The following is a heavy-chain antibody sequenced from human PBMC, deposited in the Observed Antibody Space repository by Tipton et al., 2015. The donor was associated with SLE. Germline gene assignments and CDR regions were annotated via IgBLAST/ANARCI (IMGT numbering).Heavy chain of an antibody. CDR3: ARRVGSYYGMDV. CDR1: GFTFSTYA. J-gene: IGHJ6*02. D-gene: IGHD3-10*01. Sequence: RSLRLSCAASGFTFSTYAMHWVRQAPGKGLEWVAVILYDGNDEYYADSVKGRFTISRDNSRNTLYLQMNGLRPEDTAVYYCARRVGSYYGMDVWGQGTTVTVSS. CDR2: ILYDGNDE. V-gene: IGHV3-30*04.